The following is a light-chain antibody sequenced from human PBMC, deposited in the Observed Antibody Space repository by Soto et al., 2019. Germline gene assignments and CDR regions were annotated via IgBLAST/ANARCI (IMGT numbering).Light chain of an antibody. CDR1: GSNIGTNT. CDR2: GDN. V-gene: IGLV1-44*01. Sequence: QLVLTQPPSASGTPGQRVTISCSGGGSNIGTNTVNWYRQLPGTAPKLVIFGDNQRPSGVPDRFSGSKSGTSASLAIGGLQSEDEADYYCAAWDGSLNNVLFGGGTQLTVL. J-gene: IGLJ2*01. CDR3: AAWDGSLNNVL.